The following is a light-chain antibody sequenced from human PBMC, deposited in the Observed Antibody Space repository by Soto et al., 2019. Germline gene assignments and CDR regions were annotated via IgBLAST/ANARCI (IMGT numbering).Light chain of an antibody. J-gene: IGKJ4*01. CDR3: KQHYGSHLN. V-gene: IGKV4-1*01. CDR1: ETVFLTSDNKNY. CDR2: WAS. Sequence: DIVMTQSPDSLVVSLGERATINCKSSETVFLTSDNKNYLTWYQQKPGQPPKLLIYWASTRESGVPDRFSGSGSATDFTLTITSLHREDVAPYSCKQHYGSHLNFGGGTKVDIK.